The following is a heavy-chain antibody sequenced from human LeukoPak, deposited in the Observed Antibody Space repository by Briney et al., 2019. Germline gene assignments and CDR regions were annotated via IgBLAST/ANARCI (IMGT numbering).Heavy chain of an antibody. Sequence: SETLSLTCAVYGGSFSGYYWSWIRQPPGKGLEWIGEINHSGSTNYNPSLKSRVTISVDTSKNQFSLKLSSVTAADTAVYYCARGQTPAGPANMPRYFDYWGQGTLVTVSS. D-gene: IGHD2-2*01. V-gene: IGHV4-34*01. J-gene: IGHJ4*02. CDR2: INHSGST. CDR3: ARGQTPAGPANMPRYFDY. CDR1: GGSFSGYY.